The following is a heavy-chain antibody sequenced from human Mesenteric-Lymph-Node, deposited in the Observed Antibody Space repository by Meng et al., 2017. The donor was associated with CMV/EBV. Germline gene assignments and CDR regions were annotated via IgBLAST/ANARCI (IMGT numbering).Heavy chain of an antibody. Sequence: GGSLRLSCAASGFRSNTFGIHWVRQAPGKGLEWVTFLRIDGNNKYADSVTGRFTMSRDNSKNTVYLHMTSLRTEDTAVYYCAKDDLGGKFSGGSFDSWGQGALVIVSS. J-gene: IGHJ4*02. CDR1: GFRSNTFG. D-gene: IGHD2-15*01. CDR3: AKDDLGGKFSGGSFDS. CDR2: LRIDGNNK. V-gene: IGHV3-30*02.